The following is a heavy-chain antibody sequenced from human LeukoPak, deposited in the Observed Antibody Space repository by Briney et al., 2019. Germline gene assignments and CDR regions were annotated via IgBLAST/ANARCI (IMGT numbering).Heavy chain of an antibody. V-gene: IGHV4-34*01. J-gene: IGHJ4*02. CDR2: INHSGST. CDR1: GGSFSGYY. D-gene: IGHD6-19*01. Sequence: SETLSLTCAVYGGSFSGYYWSWIRQPPGKGLEWIGEINHSGSTNYNPSLKSRVSISVDTPKNQFSLKLSSVTAADTAVYYCARGRRSGWSSYYFDYWGQGTLVTVSS. CDR3: ARGRRSGWSSYYFDY.